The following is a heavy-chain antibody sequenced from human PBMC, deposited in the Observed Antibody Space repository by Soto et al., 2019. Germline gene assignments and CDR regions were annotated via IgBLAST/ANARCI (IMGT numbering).Heavy chain of an antibody. CDR3: ARGDYYGSGHYFDY. CDR1: GYTFTSYY. D-gene: IGHD3-10*01. J-gene: IGHJ4*02. V-gene: IGHV1-46*01. CDR2: INPSGGST. Sequence: QVQLVQSGAEVKKPGASVKLSCKASGYTFTSYYLHWVRQAPGQGLEWMGTINPSGGSTNYAQKFQGRVTTTRDTSTSTVYLYLNSLRSEDTAVYYCARGDYYGSGHYFDYWGQGTLATVSS.